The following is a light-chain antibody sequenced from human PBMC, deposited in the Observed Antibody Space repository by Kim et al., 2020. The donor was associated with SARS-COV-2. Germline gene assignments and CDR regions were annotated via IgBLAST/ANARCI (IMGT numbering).Light chain of an antibody. CDR1: SSAVGGDKY. Sequence: QAITIACTGTSSAVGGDKYVSWYQQHPGKAPKLVIYEVSNRPSGVSNRFSGSKSGNTASLTISGLQAEDEADYYCSSYIRGSTNYVFGTGTKVTVL. CDR2: EVS. CDR3: SSYIRGSTNYV. V-gene: IGLV2-14*01. J-gene: IGLJ1*01.